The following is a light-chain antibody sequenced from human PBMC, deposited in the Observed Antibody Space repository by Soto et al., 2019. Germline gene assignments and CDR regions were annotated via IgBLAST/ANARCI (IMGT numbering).Light chain of an antibody. CDR1: SSNIGSNT. CDR3: AAWDDSLNVPV. CDR2: NNN. V-gene: IGLV1-44*01. J-gene: IGLJ1*01. Sequence: QSVLTQPPSASGTPGQRVTISCSGSSSNIGSNTVNWYQQLPGTAPKLLIYNNNQRPSGVPDRFSGSKSGTSASLAISGLQSEDEADYYCAAWDDSLNVPVFGTGTKVTVL.